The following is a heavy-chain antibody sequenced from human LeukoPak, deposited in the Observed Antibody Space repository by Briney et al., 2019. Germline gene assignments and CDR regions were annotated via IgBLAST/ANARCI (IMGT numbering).Heavy chain of an antibody. CDR2: IYHTGST. J-gene: IGHJ6*02. CDR3: ARQGALAYYYDSSGYYVPGYYYGMDV. D-gene: IGHD3-22*01. Sequence: SETLSLTCDVSGGSISSGLYSWSWIRQPLGKGLEWIGYIYHTGSTYYNPSLKSRVTISVDTSKNQFSLKLTSVTAADTAVYYCARQGALAYYYDSSGYYVPGYYYGMDVWGQGTTVTVSS. CDR1: GGSISSGLYS. V-gene: IGHV4-30-2*03.